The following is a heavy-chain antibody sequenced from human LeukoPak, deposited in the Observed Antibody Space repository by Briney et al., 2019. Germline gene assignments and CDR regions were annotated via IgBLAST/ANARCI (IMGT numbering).Heavy chain of an antibody. CDR3: ARGDIVVVPAAPDY. CDR1: GFTFSSYS. D-gene: IGHD2-2*01. V-gene: IGHV3-21*01. CDR2: ISSSSYI. J-gene: IGHJ4*02. Sequence: PGGSLRLSCAASGFTFSSYSMNWVRQAPGKGLEWVSSISSSSYIYYADSVKGRFTISRDNAKNSLYLQMNSLRAEDTAVYYCARGDIVVVPAAPDYWGQGTLVTVSS.